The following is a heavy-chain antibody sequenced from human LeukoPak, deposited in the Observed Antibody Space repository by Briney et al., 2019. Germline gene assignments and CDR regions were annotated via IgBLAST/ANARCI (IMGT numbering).Heavy chain of an antibody. V-gene: IGHV3-53*01. CDR2: IYSDNT. CDR3: AKWQDVIHWGYFDS. D-gene: IGHD3-16*01. J-gene: IGHJ4*02. Sequence: GSLRLSCTVSGFTVSSNSMSWVRQAPGKGLEWVSFIYSDNTHYSDSVKGRFTISRDNSKNTLYLQMSSLRAEDTAIYYCAKWQDVIHWGYFDSWGQGTLVTVS. CDR1: GFTVSSNS.